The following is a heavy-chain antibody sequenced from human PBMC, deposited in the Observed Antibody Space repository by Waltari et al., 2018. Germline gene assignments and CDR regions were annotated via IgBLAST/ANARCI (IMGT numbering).Heavy chain of an antibody. Sequence: QVQLQESGPGLVKPSETLSLTCTVSGGPISSYYWSWVRPPAGTGLEWIGRIYASGSTNYNPSLRSRVTMSVDTSKNHFSLRLTSVTAADTAVYYCARDRCNSTSCLSRGAFDIWGQGTMVTVSS. CDR2: IYASGST. D-gene: IGHD2-2*01. CDR1: GGPISSYY. V-gene: IGHV4-4*07. CDR3: ARDRCNSTSCLSRGAFDI. J-gene: IGHJ3*02.